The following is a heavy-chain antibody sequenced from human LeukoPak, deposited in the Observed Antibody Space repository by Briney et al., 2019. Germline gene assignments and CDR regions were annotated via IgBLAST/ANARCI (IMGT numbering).Heavy chain of an antibody. CDR3: AKGGYCSSTSCYTWAFDI. D-gene: IGHD2-2*02. J-gene: IGHJ3*02. Sequence: PGGSLRLSCAASGFTFSSYGMHRVRQAPGEGLEWVAVISYDGSNKYYADSVKGRFTISRDNSKNTLYLQMNSLRAEDTAVYYCAKGGYCSSTSCYTWAFDIWGQGTMVTVSS. CDR1: GFTFSSYG. V-gene: IGHV3-30*18. CDR2: ISYDGSNK.